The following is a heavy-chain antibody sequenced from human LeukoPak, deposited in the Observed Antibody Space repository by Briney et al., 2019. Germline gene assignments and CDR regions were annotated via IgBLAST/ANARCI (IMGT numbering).Heavy chain of an antibody. J-gene: IGHJ4*02. CDR1: GFTFTSYG. CDR3: AKGRSAGVLRFLEWYY. V-gene: IGHV3-30*02. CDR2: LRQDGSTK. D-gene: IGHD3-3*01. Sequence: GGSLRLSCAASGFTFTSYGMYWVRQAPGKGLEWVAFLRQDGSTKFYADSVKGRFTISRDNSKNTVYLQMNSLRAEDTAVYYCAKGRSAGVLRFLEWYYWGQGTLVTVSS.